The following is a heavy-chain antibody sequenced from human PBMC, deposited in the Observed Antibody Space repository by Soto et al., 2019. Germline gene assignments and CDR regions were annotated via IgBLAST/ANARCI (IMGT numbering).Heavy chain of an antibody. V-gene: IGHV3-23*01. CDR1: GFTFSTYA. D-gene: IGHD3-16*01. CDR2: ITGSGGNT. CDR3: ANHDRMGMTTLYYYYMDV. J-gene: IGHJ6*03. Sequence: EVQLLESGRDLVQPGGSLRLSCAASGFTFSTYAMSWVRQAPGKGLEWVSSITGSGGNTYYAGSVKGRFAISRDNSKNTLYLQITGLIAEDTAVYYCANHDRMGMTTLYYYYMDVWGEGTTVTVSS.